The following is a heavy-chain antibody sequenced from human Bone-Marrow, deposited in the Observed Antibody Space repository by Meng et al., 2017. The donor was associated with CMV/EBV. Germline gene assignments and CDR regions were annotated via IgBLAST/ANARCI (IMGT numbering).Heavy chain of an antibody. V-gene: IGHV4-34*01. J-gene: IGHJ4*02. Sequence: GSLRLSCAVYNGSFSGYYWTWIRQSPGKGLEWIGEINHSGDTNYKPSLKSRVSISVDTSKNQFSLKVDSVTAADTAMYYCAGGLWGIAVANWGQGTLVTVYS. CDR1: NGSFSGYY. CDR3: AGGLWGIAVAN. D-gene: IGHD6-19*01. CDR2: INHSGDT.